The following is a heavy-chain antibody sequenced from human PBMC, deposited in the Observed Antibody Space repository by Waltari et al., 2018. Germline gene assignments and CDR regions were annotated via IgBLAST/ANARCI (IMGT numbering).Heavy chain of an antibody. CDR2: IYHSGST. CDR1: GYSISSGDY. Sequence: QVQLQESGPGLVKPSETLSLTCAVSGYSISSGDYWGWIRQPPGKGLEWIGTIYHSGSTYYNPSLKSRVTISVDTSKNHFSLRLTSVTAADTALYYCARRGIAHAFDIWGQGTMVTVSS. D-gene: IGHD6-13*01. CDR3: ARRGIAHAFDI. V-gene: IGHV4-38-2*01. J-gene: IGHJ3*02.